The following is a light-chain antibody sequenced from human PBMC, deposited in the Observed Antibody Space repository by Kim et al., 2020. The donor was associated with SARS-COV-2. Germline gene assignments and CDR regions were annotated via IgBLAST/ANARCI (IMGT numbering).Light chain of an antibody. CDR1: SSDVGGYNY. CDR3: SSYTSSSTL. J-gene: IGLJ1*01. Sequence: PGQSITIACTGTSSDVGGYNYVSWYQQHPGKAPKLMIYDVSNRPSGVSNRFSGSKSGNTASLTISGLQAEDEADYYCSSYTSSSTLFGTGTKVTVL. CDR2: DVS. V-gene: IGLV2-14*03.